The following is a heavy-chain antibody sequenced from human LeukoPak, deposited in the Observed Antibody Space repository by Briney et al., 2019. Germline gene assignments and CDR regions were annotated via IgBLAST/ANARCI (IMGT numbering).Heavy chain of an antibody. V-gene: IGHV3-7*01. CDR3: AMIAAAGKDYYYYMDV. Sequence: GGSLRLSCAASGFNFNHAWMSWVRQAPGKGLEWVANIKQDGSEKYYVDSVKGRFTISRDNAKNSLYLQMNSLRAEDTAVYYCAMIAAAGKDYYYYMDVWGKGTTVTVSS. D-gene: IGHD6-13*01. CDR2: IKQDGSEK. CDR1: GFNFNHAW. J-gene: IGHJ6*03.